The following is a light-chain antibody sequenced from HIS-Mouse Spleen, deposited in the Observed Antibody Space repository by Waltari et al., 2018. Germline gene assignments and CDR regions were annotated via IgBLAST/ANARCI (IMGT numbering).Light chain of an antibody. CDR1: NIGSKR. Sequence: SYVLTQPPSVSVAPGKTARITCGGNNIGSKRVHWYQHKPGQAPVLFVYDDSDRPSGIPERFSGSNSGNTATLTISRVEAGDEADYYCQVWDSSSDHPYVFGTGTKVTVL. J-gene: IGLJ1*01. CDR3: QVWDSSSDHPYV. V-gene: IGLV3-21*03. CDR2: DDS.